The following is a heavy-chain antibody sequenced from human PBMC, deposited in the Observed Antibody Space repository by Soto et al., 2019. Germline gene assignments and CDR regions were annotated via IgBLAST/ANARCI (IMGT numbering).Heavy chain of an antibody. Sequence: GSLLRTGAASGCTFSSYAMSWVRQAPGKGLEWVSAISGSGGSTYYADSVKGRFTISRDNSKNTLYLQMNSLRAEDTAVYYCARGIQLWDMDVWGQGTTVTVYS. CDR3: ARGIQLWDMDV. D-gene: IGHD5-18*01. J-gene: IGHJ6*02. CDR1: GCTFSSYA. V-gene: IGHV3-23*01. CDR2: ISGSGGST.